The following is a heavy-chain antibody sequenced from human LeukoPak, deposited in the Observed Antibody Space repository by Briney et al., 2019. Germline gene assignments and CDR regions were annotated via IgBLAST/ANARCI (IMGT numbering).Heavy chain of an antibody. V-gene: IGHV3-30*02. CDR3: AKSLPSSVLGFDY. J-gene: IGHJ4*02. D-gene: IGHD3-16*01. Sequence: GGSLRLSCAASGFTFSSYGMHWVRQAPRKGLEWVAFIRYDGSNKYYADSVKGRFTISRDNSKNTLYLQMNSLRAEGTAVYYCAKSLPSSVLGFDYWGQGTLVSVSS. CDR1: GFTFSSYG. CDR2: IRYDGSNK.